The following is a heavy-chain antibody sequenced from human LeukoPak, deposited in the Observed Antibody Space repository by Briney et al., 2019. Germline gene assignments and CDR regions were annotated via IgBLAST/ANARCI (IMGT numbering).Heavy chain of an antibody. Sequence: GGSLRLSCAASGFTVSSNYMSWVRQAPGKGLEWVSVIYSGGSTYYADSVKGRFTISRDNSKNTLYLQMNSLRAEDTAVYYCARDFHSPPWEGFDYWGQGTLVTVSS. V-gene: IGHV3-53*01. CDR1: GFTVSSNY. J-gene: IGHJ4*02. CDR2: IYSGGST. CDR3: ARDFHSPPWEGFDY. D-gene: IGHD1-26*01.